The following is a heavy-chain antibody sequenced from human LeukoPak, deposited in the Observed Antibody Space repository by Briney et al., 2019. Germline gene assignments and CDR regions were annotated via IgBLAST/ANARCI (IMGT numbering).Heavy chain of an antibody. CDR1: GYTFTSYG. CDR3: ARDQTAFWPWLVPNELLHGWFDP. CDR2: ISAYNGNT. Sequence: ASVKVSCSASGYTFTSYGISWVRQAPGQGLEWMGWISAYNGNTNYAQKLQGRVTMTTDTSTSTAYMELRSLRSDDTAVYYCARDQTAFWPWLVPNELLHGWFDPWGQGTLVTVSS. V-gene: IGHV1-18*01. J-gene: IGHJ5*02. D-gene: IGHD6-19*01.